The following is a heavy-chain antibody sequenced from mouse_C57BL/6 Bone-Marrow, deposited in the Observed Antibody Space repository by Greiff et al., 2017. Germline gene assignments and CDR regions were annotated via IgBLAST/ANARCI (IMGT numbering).Heavy chain of an antibody. J-gene: IGHJ1*03. V-gene: IGHV1-50*01. D-gene: IGHD2-3*01. Sequence: QVQLQQPGAELVKPGASVKLSCKASGYTFTSYWMQWVKQRPGQGLEWIGEIDPSDSYTNYNQKFKGKATLTVDTSSSTAYMQLSSLTSEDSAVYYCARSGDGYSYWYFDVWGTGTTVTVSS. CDR3: ARSGDGYSYWYFDV. CDR1: GYTFTSYW. CDR2: IDPSDSYT.